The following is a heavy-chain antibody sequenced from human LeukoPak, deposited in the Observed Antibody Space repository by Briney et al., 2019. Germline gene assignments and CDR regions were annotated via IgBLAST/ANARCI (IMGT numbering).Heavy chain of an antibody. CDR1: GFTFTNFW. V-gene: IGHV3-74*01. Sequence: GGSLRLSCAASGFTFTNFWMNWVRQTPGKGLMWVSHIQTDGSTRYAESVKGRFTISRDNAKNTVYLQMNTLSAEDTAIYYCARGLHWNDFNWFDSWGQGTLVTVSS. CDR3: ARGLHWNDFNWFDS. CDR2: IQTDGST. D-gene: IGHD1-1*01. J-gene: IGHJ5*01.